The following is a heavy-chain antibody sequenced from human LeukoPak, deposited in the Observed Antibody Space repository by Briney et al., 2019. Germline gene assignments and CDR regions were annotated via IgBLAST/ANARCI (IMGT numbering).Heavy chain of an antibody. CDR2: ISGSGGAT. V-gene: IGHV3-23*01. CDR3: ARGGVDYYGSGTYYLMYYFDY. CDR1: GFTFSAYG. D-gene: IGHD3-10*01. J-gene: IGHJ4*02. Sequence: GGSLRLSCEASGFTFSAYGMHWVRQAPGKGLEWVSGISGSGGATYYADSVKGRFTISRDDPHNTLYLQMNSLRAEDTAVYFCARGGVDYYGSGTYYLMYYFDYWGQGALVTVSS.